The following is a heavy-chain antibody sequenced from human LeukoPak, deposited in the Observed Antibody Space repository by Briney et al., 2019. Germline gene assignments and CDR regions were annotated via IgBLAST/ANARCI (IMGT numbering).Heavy chain of an antibody. CDR3: ARDYYDDAFDI. V-gene: IGHV1-2*02. CDR1: GYSFTGYY. D-gene: IGHD3-22*01. Sequence: ASVKVSCKASGYSFTGYYIHWVRQSPGQGPEWMGWINPNSGGSKYAQKFQGRITLTRDTSISTAYMELSSLRSEDTAVYYCARDYYDDAFDIWGQGTMVTVSS. J-gene: IGHJ3*02. CDR2: INPNSGGS.